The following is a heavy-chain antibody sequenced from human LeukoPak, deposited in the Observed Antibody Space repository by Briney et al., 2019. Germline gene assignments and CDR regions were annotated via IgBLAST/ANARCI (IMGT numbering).Heavy chain of an antibody. CDR3: ARLDIVVVPAAIGWFDP. V-gene: IGHV1-2*02. CDR2: INPNSGGT. D-gene: IGHD2-2*01. CDR1: GYTFTGYY. J-gene: IGHJ5*02. Sequence: ASVKVSCKASGYTFTGYYMHWVRQAPGQGLEWMGWINPNSGGTNYAQKFQGRVTMTRDTSISTAYMELSRLRSDDTAVYYCARLDIVVVPAAIGWFDPWGQGTLVTVSS.